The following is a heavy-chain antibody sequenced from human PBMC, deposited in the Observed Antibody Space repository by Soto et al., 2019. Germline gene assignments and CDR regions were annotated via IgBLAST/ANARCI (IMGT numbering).Heavy chain of an antibody. V-gene: IGHV1-69*12. CDR1: GRTFSSYA. CDR2: IIPIFGTA. J-gene: IGHJ4*02. Sequence: QVQLVQSGAEVKKPGSSVKVSCKASGRTFSSYAISWVRQAPGQGLEWMGGIIPIFGTANYAQKFQGRVTITADEPTSTAYMELSSLRSADTAVYYCARESRYCSGGSCCSRPGIDYWGQGTLGAVSS. CDR3: ARESRYCSGGSCCSRPGIDY. D-gene: IGHD2-15*01.